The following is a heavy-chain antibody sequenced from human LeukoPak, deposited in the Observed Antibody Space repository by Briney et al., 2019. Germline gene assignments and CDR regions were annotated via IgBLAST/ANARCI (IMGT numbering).Heavy chain of an antibody. Sequence: GGSLRLSCAASGFTFSDYYMSWIRQAPGKGLEWVSYISSSGSTIYYADSVKGRFTISRDNAKNSLYLQMNSLRAEDTAVYYCARGHYYDSSGLYYFDYWGQGTLVTVSS. CDR1: GFTFSDYY. CDR3: ARGHYYDSSGLYYFDY. CDR2: ISSSGSTI. V-gene: IGHV3-11*01. J-gene: IGHJ4*02. D-gene: IGHD3-22*01.